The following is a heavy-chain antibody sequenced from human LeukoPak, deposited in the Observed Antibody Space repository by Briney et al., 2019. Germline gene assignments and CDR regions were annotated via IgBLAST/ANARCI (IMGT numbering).Heavy chain of an antibody. D-gene: IGHD2-2*01. CDR1: EYTFTSYH. V-gene: IGHV1-46*01. CDR2: IKSTGDTT. J-gene: IGHJ4*02. CDR3: VREDAHTYYFDF. Sequence: ASVQVSCKTSEYTFTSYHMHWVRQAPGQGLEWVAIIKSTGDTTVYAQKFQGRVTVTRDTSTSTVYMDLSSLSSEDTAVYYCVREDAHTYYFDFWPGNPGHRLL.